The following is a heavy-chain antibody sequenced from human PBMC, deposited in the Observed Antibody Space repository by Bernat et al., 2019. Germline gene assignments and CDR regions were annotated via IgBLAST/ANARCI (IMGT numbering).Heavy chain of an antibody. J-gene: IGHJ5*02. CDR2: INPKSGDT. CDR1: GYTFTGYY. V-gene: IGHV1-2*02. CDR3: ARDPDVYGDSLTWFDT. D-gene: IGHD4-17*01. Sequence: QVQLVQSGTEVKKPGASVKVSCKASGYTFTGYYMHWVRQAPGQGLEYMGWINPKSGDTHYTQNFQCRVTMTRDTSIRTVYMEVSRLRSDDTAVYFCARDPDVYGDSLTWFDTWGQGTLVGVSS.